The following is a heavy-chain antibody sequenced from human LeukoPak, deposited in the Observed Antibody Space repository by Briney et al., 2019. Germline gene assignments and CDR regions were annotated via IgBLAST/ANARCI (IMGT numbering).Heavy chain of an antibody. CDR3: ARWGHFDTSGYFVVDY. Sequence: SETLSLTCSISGGSIGSYYWNWIRQSPGKGLEWIGHIHYSGSTHYNPSLQSRVSISIDTSKNHFSLKLRSVTAVDTAVYYRARWGHFDTSGYFVVDYWGQGTLVTVSS. V-gene: IGHV4-59*01. CDR1: GGSIGSYY. D-gene: IGHD3-22*01. J-gene: IGHJ4*02. CDR2: IHYSGST.